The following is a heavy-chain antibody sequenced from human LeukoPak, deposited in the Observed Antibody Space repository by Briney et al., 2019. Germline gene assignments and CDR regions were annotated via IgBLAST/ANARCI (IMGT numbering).Heavy chain of an antibody. CDR2: INPNSGGT. J-gene: IGHJ4*02. Sequence: ASVKVSCKASGYSFTDYFIHWVRQAPGQGLEWMGWINPNSGGTNYAQKFQGRVTMTRDTSISTAYMELSRLRSDDTAVYYCARDWAAVAGTDYWGQGTLVTVSS. CDR3: ARDWAAVAGTDY. D-gene: IGHD6-19*01. CDR1: GYSFTDYF. V-gene: IGHV1-2*02.